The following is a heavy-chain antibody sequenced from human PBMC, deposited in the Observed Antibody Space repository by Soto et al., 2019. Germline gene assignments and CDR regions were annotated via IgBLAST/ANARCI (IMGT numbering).Heavy chain of an antibody. CDR3: ARGSVGSGWKFDF. Sequence: SETLSLTCSVSGDSLSTYFWSWIRQPPGKGLEWIGYISYSATPNYNPALKSRVIISIDTSKNQFSLKVNSVTAADTALYYCARGSVGSGWKFDFWGQGILVTVSS. V-gene: IGHV4-59*01. CDR2: ISYSATP. D-gene: IGHD3-22*01. CDR1: GDSLSTYF. J-gene: IGHJ4*02.